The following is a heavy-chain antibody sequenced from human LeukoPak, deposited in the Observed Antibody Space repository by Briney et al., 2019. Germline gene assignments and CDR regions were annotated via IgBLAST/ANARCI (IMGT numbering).Heavy chain of an antibody. Sequence: GASVKVSCKASGYTFTSYGISWVRQAPGQGLEWMGWISAYNGKTNYAQKLQGRVTMTTDTSTSTAYMELRSLRSDDTAVYYCARDRYYDSSGYYYHRSDFDYWGQGTLVTVSS. CDR1: GYTFTSYG. J-gene: IGHJ4*02. D-gene: IGHD3-22*01. CDR3: ARDRYYDSSGYYYHRSDFDY. CDR2: ISAYNGKT. V-gene: IGHV1-18*01.